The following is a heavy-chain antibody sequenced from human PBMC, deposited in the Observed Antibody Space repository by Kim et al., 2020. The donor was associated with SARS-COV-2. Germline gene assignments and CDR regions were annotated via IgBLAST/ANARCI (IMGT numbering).Heavy chain of an antibody. V-gene: IGHV1-2*06. J-gene: IGHJ3*02. CDR3: ARDRVNGFYDSSGDDAFDI. CDR1: GYTFTGYY. D-gene: IGHD3-22*01. CDR2: INPNSGGT. Sequence: ASVKVSCKASGYTFTGYYMHWVRQAPGQGLEWMGRINPNSGGTNYAQKFQGRVTMTRDTSISTAYMELSRLRSDDTAVYYCARDRVNGFYDSSGDDAFDIWGQGTMVTVSS.